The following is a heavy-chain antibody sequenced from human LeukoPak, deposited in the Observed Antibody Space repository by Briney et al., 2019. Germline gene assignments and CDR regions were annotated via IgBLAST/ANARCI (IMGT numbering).Heavy chain of an antibody. CDR2: ISGSGSSR. V-gene: IGHV3-23*01. CDR1: GFIISSYA. D-gene: IGHD6-13*01. J-gene: IGHJ4*02. Sequence: GGSLRLSCAASGFIISSYALTWVRQAPGKGLEWVSVISGSGSSRYYADSVKGRFTISRDNSKNTVFLQMNSLRVEDTAIYYCAKDIAAAGDYWGQGTLVTVSS. CDR3: AKDIAAAGDY.